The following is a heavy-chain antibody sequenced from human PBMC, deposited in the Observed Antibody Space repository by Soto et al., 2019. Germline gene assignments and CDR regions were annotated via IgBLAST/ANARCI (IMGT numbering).Heavy chain of an antibody. J-gene: IGHJ6*02. D-gene: IGHD6-6*01. CDR1: GFTFSSYW. Sequence: EVQLLESGGGLVQPGGSLRLSCAASGFTFSSYWMSWVRQAPGKGLEWVANIKQDGSEKYYVDSVKGRFTISRDNAKNSLYLQMNSLRAEDTAVYYCARERRSSFTYYYGMDVWGQGTTVTVSS. CDR2: IKQDGSEK. V-gene: IGHV3-7*03. CDR3: ARERRSSFTYYYGMDV.